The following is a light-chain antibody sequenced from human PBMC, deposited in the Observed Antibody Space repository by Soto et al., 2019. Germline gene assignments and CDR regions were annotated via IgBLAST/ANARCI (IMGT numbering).Light chain of an antibody. CDR3: QQRSNWPPLT. J-gene: IGKJ4*01. V-gene: IGKV3D-20*02. CDR1: QSVSSSY. Sequence: ENVWTQSPGTLSLSPGERATLSCRSSQSVSSSYLVWHQQKPGQTPRLLIYDTSARATGVPARFSGSGSGTDFTLTISSLEPEDFAVYYCQQRSNWPPLTFGGGTKVDIK. CDR2: DTS.